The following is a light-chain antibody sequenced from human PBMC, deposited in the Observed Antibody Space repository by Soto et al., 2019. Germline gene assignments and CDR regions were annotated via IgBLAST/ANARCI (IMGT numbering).Light chain of an antibody. Sequence: EVVLTQSPGTLSLSPGERATLSCRASQSVSSSNLAWYQQKPGQAPRLLIYGASNRATGVPDRFSGSGSGTAFILSISSLEPEDFAFYSGHRYGRTPDWDPWTFAQGTKVEIK. CDR3: HRYGRTPDWDPWT. V-gene: IGKV3-20*01. CDR1: QSVSSSN. CDR2: GAS. J-gene: IGKJ1*01.